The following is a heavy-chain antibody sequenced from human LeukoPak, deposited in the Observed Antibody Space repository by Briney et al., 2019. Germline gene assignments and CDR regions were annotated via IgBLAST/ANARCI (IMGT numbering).Heavy chain of an antibody. D-gene: IGHD2-2*01. Sequence: SVKVSCKASGGTFSSYAISWVRQAPGKGVEWMGGIIPIFGTANYAQKFQGRVTITADESTSTAYMELGSLRSEDTAVYYCARGPIWDIVVVPAAMGVAFDIWGQGTMVTVSS. CDR2: IIPIFGTA. CDR3: ARGPIWDIVVVPAAMGVAFDI. CDR1: GGTFSSYA. J-gene: IGHJ3*02. V-gene: IGHV1-69*13.